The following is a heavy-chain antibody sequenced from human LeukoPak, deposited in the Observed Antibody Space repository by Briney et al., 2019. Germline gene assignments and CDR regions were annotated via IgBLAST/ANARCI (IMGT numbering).Heavy chain of an antibody. D-gene: IGHD5-12*01. CDR1: GGSFSGYY. CDR2: INHSGST. V-gene: IGHV4-34*01. CDR3: ARTIRAYRGYDHWYFDV. Sequence: SETLSLTCAVYGGSFSGYYWSWIRQPPGKGLEWIGEINHSGSTNYNPSLKSRVTMSVDTSTNQISLSLTSVTAADTAVYYCARTIRAYRGYDHWYFDVWGRGTLVTVSS. J-gene: IGHJ2*01.